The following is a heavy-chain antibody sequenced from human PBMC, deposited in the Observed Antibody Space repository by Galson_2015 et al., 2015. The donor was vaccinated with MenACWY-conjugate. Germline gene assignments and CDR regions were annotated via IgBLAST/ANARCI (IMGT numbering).Heavy chain of an antibody. CDR2: ISSSTKYI. CDR3: VRDSCYDSRGNYCPYDFDC. Sequence: SLRLSCAASGFTFSTYSMNWVRQAPGKGLEWVSSISSSTKYIYYADSVKGRFTISRDNAKNSLFLQMNSLRAEDTAVYYCVRDSCYDSRGNYCPYDFDCWGQGTLVTVSS. J-gene: IGHJ4*02. V-gene: IGHV3-21*01. CDR1: GFTFSTYS. D-gene: IGHD3-22*01.